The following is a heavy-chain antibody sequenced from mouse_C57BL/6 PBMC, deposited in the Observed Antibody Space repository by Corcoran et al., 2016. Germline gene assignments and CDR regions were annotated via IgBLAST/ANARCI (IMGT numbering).Heavy chain of an antibody. D-gene: IGHD1-1*01. J-gene: IGHJ2*01. CDR2: IYPGSGNT. Sequence: QVQLKQSGAELVRPGASVKLSCKASGYTFTDYYINWVKQRPGQGLEWIARIYPGSGNTYYNEKFKGKATLTAEKSSSTAYMQLSSLTSEDSAVYFCARGTTVDFDYWGQGTTLTVSS. V-gene: IGHV1-76*01. CDR3: ARGTTVDFDY. CDR1: GYTFTDYY.